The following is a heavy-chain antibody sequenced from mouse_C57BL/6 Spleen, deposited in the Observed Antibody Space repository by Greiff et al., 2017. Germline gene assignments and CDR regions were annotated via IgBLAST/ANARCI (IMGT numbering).Heavy chain of an antibody. Sequence: VQLTESGGGLVQPGGSLSLSCAASGFTFTDYYMSWVRQPPGKALEWLGFIRNKANGYTTEYSASVKGRFTISRDNSQSILYLQMNALRAEDSATYYCARSPRGAMDYWGQGTSVTVSS. CDR3: ARSPRGAMDY. J-gene: IGHJ4*01. V-gene: IGHV7-3*01. CDR1: GFTFTDYY. CDR2: IRNKANGYTT.